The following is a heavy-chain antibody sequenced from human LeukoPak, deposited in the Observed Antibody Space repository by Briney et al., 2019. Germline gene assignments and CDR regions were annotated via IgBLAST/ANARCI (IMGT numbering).Heavy chain of an antibody. Sequence: TLSLTCTVSGGSMSTFYWSWIRQSPGKALEWLARIDWDDDKYYSTSLKTRLTISKDTSKNLVVLTMTNMDPVDTATYYCARIRPLSGVGSTSAFDIWGQGTMVTVSS. D-gene: IGHD1-26*01. CDR2: IDWDDDK. CDR3: ARIRPLSGVGSTSAFDI. V-gene: IGHV2-70*11. CDR1: GGSMSTFY. J-gene: IGHJ3*02.